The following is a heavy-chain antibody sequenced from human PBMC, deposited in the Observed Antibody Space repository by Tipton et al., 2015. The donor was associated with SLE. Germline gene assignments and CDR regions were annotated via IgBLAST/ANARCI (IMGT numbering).Heavy chain of an antibody. Sequence: TLSLTCTVSGGSINDHYWSWIRQPAGKGLEWIGHIYTGGRTTYNPSLKSRVTISEDTSRNQFSLNVTSVTAADTAVYYCARESVAVAGALDYWGQGTLVTVSS. CDR1: GGSINDHY. CDR2: IYTGGRT. D-gene: IGHD6-19*01. V-gene: IGHV4-4*07. J-gene: IGHJ4*02. CDR3: ARESVAVAGALDY.